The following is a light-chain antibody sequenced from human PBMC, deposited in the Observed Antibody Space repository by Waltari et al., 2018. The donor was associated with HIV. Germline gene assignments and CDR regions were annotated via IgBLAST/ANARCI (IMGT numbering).Light chain of an antibody. CDR2: QND. CDR1: GVANTD. J-gene: IGLJ2*01. Sequence: SFDLTQAPSVSVSPGQTAIIHCSGDGVANTDVFWYYQRSGQAPLFVIYQNDKRPSGIAERFSGSKAGQTASLTISGTQAVDEGDYYCQAWDKDDVIFGGGTKLTVL. CDR3: QAWDKDDVI. V-gene: IGLV3-1*01.